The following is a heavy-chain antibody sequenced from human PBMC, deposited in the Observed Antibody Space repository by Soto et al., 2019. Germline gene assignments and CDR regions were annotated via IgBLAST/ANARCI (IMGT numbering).Heavy chain of an antibody. V-gene: IGHV4-34*01. J-gene: IGHJ4*02. Sequence: ETLSLTCAVYGGSFNGYYWSWIRQPPGKGLEWIGEINHSGSTNYNPSLKSRVTISVDTSKNQFSLKLSSVTAADTAVYYCARRLGLGGDFWSGYPSPRGYFDYWGQGTLVTVSS. CDR2: INHSGST. CDR1: GGSFNGYY. CDR3: ARRLGLGGDFWSGYPSPRGYFDY. D-gene: IGHD3-3*01.